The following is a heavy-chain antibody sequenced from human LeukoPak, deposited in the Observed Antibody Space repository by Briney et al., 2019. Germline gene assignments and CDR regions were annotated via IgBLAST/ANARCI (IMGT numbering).Heavy chain of an antibody. CDR3: ARGRPGYGGSWHVH. J-gene: IGHJ4*02. Sequence: GASVKVSCKASGHTFTNYYVHWVRQAPGQGLEWVGFINPLGDSTKYAQNFQGRVSVTRDTSTSTVYMELTSLRSEDTAVYYCARGRPGYGGSWHVHWGQGTRVTVSS. D-gene: IGHD6-13*01. V-gene: IGHV1-46*01. CDR2: INPLGDST. CDR1: GHTFTNYY.